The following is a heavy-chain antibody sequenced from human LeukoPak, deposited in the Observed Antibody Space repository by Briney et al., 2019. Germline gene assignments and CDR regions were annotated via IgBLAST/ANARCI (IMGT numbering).Heavy chain of an antibody. CDR1: GGSFSGYY. D-gene: IGHD2-15*01. CDR3: ARGRYCSGGSCYGALGYYFDY. V-gene: IGHV4-34*01. CDR2: INHSGST. J-gene: IGHJ4*02. Sequence: SETLSLTCAVYGGSFSGYYWSWIRQPPGKGLEWIGEINHSGSTNYNPSLKSRVTISVDTSKNQFSLKLSSVTAADTAVYYCARGRYCSGGSCYGALGYYFDYWGQGTLVTVSS.